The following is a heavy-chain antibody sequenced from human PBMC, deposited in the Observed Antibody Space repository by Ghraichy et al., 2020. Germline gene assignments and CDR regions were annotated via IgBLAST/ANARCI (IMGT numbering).Heavy chain of an antibody. V-gene: IGHV3-23*01. J-gene: IGHJ3*02. CDR2: IRGSGDII. CDR3: AKDPNGDYVGAFDS. Sequence: LSLTCAASGLIFSTYAMTWVRQGPGKGLVWVSSIRGSGDIIYYADSVRGRFTVSRDNSQNTLYLQMNSLRVEDTAVYYCAKDPNGDYVGAFDSWGQGTMVTVSS. CDR1: GLIFSTYA. D-gene: IGHD4-17*01.